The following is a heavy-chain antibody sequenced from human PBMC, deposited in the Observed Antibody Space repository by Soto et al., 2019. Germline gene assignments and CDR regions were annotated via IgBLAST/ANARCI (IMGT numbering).Heavy chain of an antibody. J-gene: IGHJ4*02. Sequence: SETLSLTCTVSGRSTCSYYWTCNRQPPGKGLEWIGYIYYSGSTNYNPSLKSRVTISVDTSKNQFSLKLSSVTAADTAVYYCASQHYYDSSGYYVFYWGQGTLVTVSS. V-gene: IGHV4-59*08. CDR2: IYYSGST. CDR1: GRSTCSYY. CDR3: ASQHYYDSSGYYVFY. D-gene: IGHD3-22*01.